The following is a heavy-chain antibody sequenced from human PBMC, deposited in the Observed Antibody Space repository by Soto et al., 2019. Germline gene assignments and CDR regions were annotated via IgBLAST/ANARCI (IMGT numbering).Heavy chain of an antibody. CDR3: ASLYGAGRYSYYGMDV. Sequence: GASVNVSCKAPRGAFGSYAISWLRQAPGQGLEWMGGILPSFGTANYAQKFQRRVTITADESTSTAYMELSSLRSEDTAVYYCASLYGAGRYSYYGMDVWGQGTTDTVSS. J-gene: IGHJ6*02. D-gene: IGHD3-10*01. CDR2: ILPSFGTA. V-gene: IGHV1-69*13. CDR1: RGAFGSYA.